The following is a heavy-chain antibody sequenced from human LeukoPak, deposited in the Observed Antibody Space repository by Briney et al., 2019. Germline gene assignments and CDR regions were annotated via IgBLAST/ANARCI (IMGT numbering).Heavy chain of an antibody. J-gene: IGHJ4*02. CDR2: INPNSGGT. CDR1: GYTFTGYY. D-gene: IGHD3-22*01. Sequence: ASAKVSCKASGYTFTGYYMHWVRQAPGQGLEWMGWINPNSGGTNYAQKFQGRVTMTRDTSISTAYMELSRLRSDDTAVYYCASSLGGQQTYYYDSSGLDYWGQGTLVTVSS. CDR3: ASSLGGQQTYYYDSSGLDY. V-gene: IGHV1-2*02.